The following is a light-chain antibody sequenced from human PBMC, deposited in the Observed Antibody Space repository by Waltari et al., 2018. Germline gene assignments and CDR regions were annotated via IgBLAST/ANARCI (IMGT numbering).Light chain of an antibody. CDR2: YGN. Sequence: SYVLTQPPSVSVAPGETARITCGGNNIESKSVHWYRQRPGQAPVVVIPYGNDRAAGIPERFSGSNSGNTATLTIRRVEAGDEADYYCQVWDANTDPGVFGTGTEVTVL. V-gene: IGLV3-21*01. CDR3: QVWDANTDPGV. J-gene: IGLJ1*01. CDR1: NIESKS.